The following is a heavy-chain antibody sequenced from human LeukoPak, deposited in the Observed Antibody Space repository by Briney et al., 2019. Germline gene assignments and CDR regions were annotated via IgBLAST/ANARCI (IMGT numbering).Heavy chain of an antibody. CDR1: GFTSSDYG. V-gene: IGHV3-30*02. CDR2: IRFDGSNK. Sequence: GGSLRLSCAASGFTSSDYGMHWVRQAPGKGLEWVTFIRFDGSNKYYADSVKGRFTISRDNSKNTLYLQMSSLRPEDTAVYYCARQIGVSIDYWGQGTLVTVSS. CDR3: ARQIGVSIDY. D-gene: IGHD5/OR15-5a*01. J-gene: IGHJ4*02.